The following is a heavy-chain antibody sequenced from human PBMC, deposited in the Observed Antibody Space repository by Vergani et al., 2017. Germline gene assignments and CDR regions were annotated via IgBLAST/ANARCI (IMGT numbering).Heavy chain of an antibody. Sequence: EVQLVQSGAEVKKPGESLKISCKGSGYSFTSYWIGWVRQMPGKGLEWMGIIYPGDSDTRYSPSFQGQVTISADKSISTAYLQWSSLKASDTAMYYCARVSGKVQWLERNYGMDVWGQGTTVTVSS. CDR1: GYSFTSYW. CDR2: IYPGDSDT. CDR3: ARVSGKVQWLERNYGMDV. J-gene: IGHJ6*02. V-gene: IGHV5-51*01. D-gene: IGHD6-19*01.